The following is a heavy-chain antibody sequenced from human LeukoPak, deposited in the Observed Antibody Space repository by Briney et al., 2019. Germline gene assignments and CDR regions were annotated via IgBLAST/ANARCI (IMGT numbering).Heavy chain of an antibody. CDR1: GGSISSYY. CDR2: IYYSGST. D-gene: IGHD4-17*01. CDR3: ARLHGAYFDY. V-gene: IGHV4-59*08. J-gene: IGHJ4*02. Sequence: PSETRSLTCTVSGGSISSYYWSWIRQPPGKGLEWIGYIYYSGSTNYNPSLKSRVTIPVDTSKNQFSLKLSSVTAADTAVYYCARLHGAYFDYWGEGTLVTVSS.